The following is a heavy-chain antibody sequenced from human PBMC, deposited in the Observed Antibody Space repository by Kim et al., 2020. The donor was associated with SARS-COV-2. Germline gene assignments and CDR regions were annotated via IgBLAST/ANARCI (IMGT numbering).Heavy chain of an antibody. J-gene: IGHJ4*02. CDR3: ARHVRRNYFDY. CDR1: GGSISSSSYY. Sequence: SETLSLTCTVSGGSISSSSYYWGWIRQPPGKGLEWIGSIYYSGSTYYNPSLKSRVTISVDTSKNQFSLKLSSVTAADTAVYYCARHVRRNYFDYWGQGTPVTVSS. CDR2: IYYSGST. D-gene: IGHD2-8*01. V-gene: IGHV4-39*01.